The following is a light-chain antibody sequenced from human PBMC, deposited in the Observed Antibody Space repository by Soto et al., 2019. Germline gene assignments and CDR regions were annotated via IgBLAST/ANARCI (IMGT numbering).Light chain of an antibody. Sequence: IVRTQSPVTLSESPRERAALSCRASQDIVSNVAWYQQRPGQAPRLLIYGASTRATDIPARFSGSGSGTEFTLTISGLQSADSAVYYCQQYNNWPPRLTFGGGAKVDI. CDR3: QQYNNWPPRLT. V-gene: IGKV3-15*01. CDR1: QDIVSN. CDR2: GAS. J-gene: IGKJ4*01.